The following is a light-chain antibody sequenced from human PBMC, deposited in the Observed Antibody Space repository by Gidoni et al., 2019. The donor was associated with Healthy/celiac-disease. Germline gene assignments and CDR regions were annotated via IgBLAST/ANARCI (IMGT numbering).Light chain of an antibody. CDR2: KAS. J-gene: IGKJ2*01. CDR1: QSISSW. Sequence: DIQMTQSPSTLSASVGDRVTITCRASQSISSWLAWYQQKPGKAPKLLIYKASSLESGVPSRFSGSGSGTEFTLTISSMQPDDFATYYCQQYNSFGQGTKLEIK. V-gene: IGKV1-5*03. CDR3: QQYNS.